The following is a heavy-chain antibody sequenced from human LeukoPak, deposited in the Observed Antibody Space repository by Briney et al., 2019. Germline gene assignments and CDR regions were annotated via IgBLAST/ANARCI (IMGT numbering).Heavy chain of an antibody. Sequence: TGGSLRLSCAASGFTFSSYAMSWVRQAPGKGLEWVSAISGSGGSTYYADSVKGRFTISRDNSKNTLYLQMSSQRTEDTALYYCAKDRAHSGSYYGTFDYWGQGTLVTVSS. J-gene: IGHJ4*02. CDR3: AKDRAHSGSYYGTFDY. CDR1: GFTFSSYA. CDR2: ISGSGGST. D-gene: IGHD1-26*01. V-gene: IGHV3-23*01.